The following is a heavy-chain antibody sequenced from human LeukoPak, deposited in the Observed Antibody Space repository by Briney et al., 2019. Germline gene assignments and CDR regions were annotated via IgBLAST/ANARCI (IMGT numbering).Heavy chain of an antibody. D-gene: IGHD5-18*01. CDR3: ARGQGYSYGCAY. V-gene: IGHV4-59*01. Sequence: SETLSLTCIVSGGSISSDYWSWIRQPPGKGLEWIGYIYYSGSTNYNPSLKSRVTISVDTSKNQLSLKLSSVTAADTAVYYCARGQGYSYGCAYWGQGTLVTVSS. CDR1: GGSISSDY. CDR2: IYYSGST. J-gene: IGHJ4*02.